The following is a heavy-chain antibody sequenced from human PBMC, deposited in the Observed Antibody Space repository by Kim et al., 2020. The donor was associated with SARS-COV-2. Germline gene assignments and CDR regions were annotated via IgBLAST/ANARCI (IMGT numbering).Heavy chain of an antibody. CDR2: ISGSGGST. V-gene: IGHV3-23*01. J-gene: IGHJ4*02. CDR1: GFTFSSYA. CDR3: ASRGLYGDYVDY. D-gene: IGHD4-17*01. Sequence: GGSLRLSCAASGFTFSSYAISWVRQAPGKGLEWVSAISGSGGSTYYADSVKGRFTISRDNSKNTLYLQMNSLRAEDTAVYYCASRGLYGDYVDYWGQGTLVTVSS.